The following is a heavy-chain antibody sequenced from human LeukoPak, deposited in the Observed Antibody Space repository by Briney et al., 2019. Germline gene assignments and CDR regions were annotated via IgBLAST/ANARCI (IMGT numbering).Heavy chain of an antibody. CDR1: GYTFSSYA. CDR3: AKDSVAAFFC. Sequence: GGSLRLSCAASGYTFSSYAMSWVRQAPGKGLEWVSAISGIGGSTYYADPLKGGSTIPRDNSRTTLYLQRNRVRAEDTAVYYCAKDSVAAFFCWGQGTLVTVSS. CDR2: ISGIGGST. V-gene: IGHV3-23*01. D-gene: IGHD6-19*01. J-gene: IGHJ4*02.